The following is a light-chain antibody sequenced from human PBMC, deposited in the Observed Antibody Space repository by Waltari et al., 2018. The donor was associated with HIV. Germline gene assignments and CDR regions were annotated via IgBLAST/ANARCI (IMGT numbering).Light chain of an antibody. CDR1: QAVDSY. CDR2: APS. V-gene: IGKV1-9*01. CDR3: QQLNSYPFT. J-gene: IGKJ3*01. Sequence: DIQLTQSPSFLSASVGDRVTVTCRASQAVDSYLAWYQQKPGKDPRLLIYAPSTLQSGVPSRFSGSGSGTEFTLTISSLQPEDFATYYCQQLNSYPFTFGPGTKVDIK.